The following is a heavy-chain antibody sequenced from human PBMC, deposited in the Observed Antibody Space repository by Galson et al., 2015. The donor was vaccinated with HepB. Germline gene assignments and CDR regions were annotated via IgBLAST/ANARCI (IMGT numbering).Heavy chain of an antibody. CDR3: VRDSGIVGATGYDFEY. CDR2: IYYSGST. J-gene: IGHJ4*02. D-gene: IGHD1-26*01. Sequence: SETLSLTCTVSGGSISNYYWSWIRQPPGKGLEWIGYIYYSGSTSYNPSLKRRIIISVDTSKNQLSLKLRSVTAADTAVYYCVRDSGIVGATGYDFEYWGQGALVTVSS. V-gene: IGHV4-59*12. CDR1: GGSISNYY.